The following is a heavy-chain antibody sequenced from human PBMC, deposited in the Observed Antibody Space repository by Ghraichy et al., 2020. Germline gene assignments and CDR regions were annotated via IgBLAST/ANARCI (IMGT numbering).Heavy chain of an antibody. D-gene: IGHD2-15*01. Sequence: RGSLRLSRVASEFTFSNYIMHWVRQAPGKGLEYVSAINSNGGSTYYADSVKGRFTISRDNSKNTLYLQMGSLRAEDMAVYYCARAGGSSLYYDYMDVWGKGTTVTVSS. CDR2: INSNGGST. V-gene: IGHV3-64*02. J-gene: IGHJ6*03. CDR3: ARAGGSSLYYDYMDV. CDR1: EFTFSNYI.